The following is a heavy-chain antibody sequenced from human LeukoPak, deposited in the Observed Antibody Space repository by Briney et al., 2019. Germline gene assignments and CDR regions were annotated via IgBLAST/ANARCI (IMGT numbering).Heavy chain of an antibody. V-gene: IGHV3-48*03. CDR1: GFTFSSYD. CDR3: ARERWLNEGDLDY. CDR2: ISRSGTSI. Sequence: PGGSLRLSCAASGFTFSSYDMSWVRLAPGKGLEWVSHISRSGTSISYADSVQGRFTISRDNTENSLYLQLNSLRVEDTAVYYCARERWLNEGDLDYWGQGTLVTVSS. J-gene: IGHJ4*02. D-gene: IGHD5-24*01.